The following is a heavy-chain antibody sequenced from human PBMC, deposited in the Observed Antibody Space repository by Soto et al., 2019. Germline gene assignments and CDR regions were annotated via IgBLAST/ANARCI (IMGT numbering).Heavy chain of an antibody. D-gene: IGHD2-15*01. V-gene: IGHV1-69*13. CDR3: ATERRLQSSWRTPCTY. CDR2: VSPIVGTT. CDR1: GYSFSTYA. J-gene: IGHJ4*02. Sequence: SVKVSCKASGYSFSTYAIKGVRQAPGQGLEWMGGVSPIVGTTNYAQTFQGRVKITADASTSTAYIWLSGVRTEDTAVYKWATERRLQSSWRTPCTYWAKGTLVTVS.